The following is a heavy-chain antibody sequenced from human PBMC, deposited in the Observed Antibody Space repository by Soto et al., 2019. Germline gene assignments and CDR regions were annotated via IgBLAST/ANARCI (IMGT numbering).Heavy chain of an antibody. J-gene: IGHJ4*02. CDR3: ARVDDDSSGYYLDY. D-gene: IGHD3-22*01. CDR1: GGSISSYY. CDR2: IYYSGST. Sequence: SETLSLTCTASGGSISSYYWSWIRQPPGKGLEWVGYIYYSGSTNYNPSLKSRVTISVDTSKNQFSLKLISVTAADTAVYYCARVDDDSSGYYLDYWGQGTLVTVSS. V-gene: IGHV4-59*01.